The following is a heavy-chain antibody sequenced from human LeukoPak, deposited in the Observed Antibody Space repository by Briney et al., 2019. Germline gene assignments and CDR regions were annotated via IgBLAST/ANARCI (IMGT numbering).Heavy chain of an antibody. CDR2: INPNSGGT. D-gene: IGHD3-10*01. Sequence: GASVKVSCKASGYTFTGHYIHWVRQAPGQGLEWMGWINPNSGGTNYAQKFQGRVTMTRDTSISTAYMELSRLRSDDTAVYYCARVDWGGSGSYYRYFDYWGQGTLVTVSS. V-gene: IGHV1-2*02. CDR1: GYTFTGHY. CDR3: ARVDWGGSGSYYRYFDY. J-gene: IGHJ4*02.